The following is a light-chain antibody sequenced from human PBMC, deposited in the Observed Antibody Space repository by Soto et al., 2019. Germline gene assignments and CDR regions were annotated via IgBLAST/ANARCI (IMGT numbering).Light chain of an antibody. Sequence: EIILTQSPDTLSLSPGERATLSCRASQTVSSNYLAWCQQRPGQAPRLLIYGASSRATGIPDRFSGSGSGTDFTLTISRLEPEDFAVYYCQQYGSSPFGGGTKVDIK. CDR2: GAS. CDR1: QTVSSNY. V-gene: IGKV3-20*01. CDR3: QQYGSSP. J-gene: IGKJ4*01.